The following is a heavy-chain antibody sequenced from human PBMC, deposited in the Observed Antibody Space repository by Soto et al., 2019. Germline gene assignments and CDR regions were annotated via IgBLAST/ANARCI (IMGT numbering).Heavy chain of an antibody. J-gene: IGHJ4*02. CDR3: ARGLRGYFDWLPPDY. V-gene: IGHV1-69*06. Sequence: ASVKVSCKASGGTFSSYAISWVRQAPGQGLEWMGGIIPIFGTANYAQKFQGRVTITADKSTSTAYMELSSLRSEDTAVYYCARGLRGYFDWLPPDYWGQGTLGTVSS. CDR2: IIPIFGTA. CDR1: GGTFSSYA. D-gene: IGHD3-9*01.